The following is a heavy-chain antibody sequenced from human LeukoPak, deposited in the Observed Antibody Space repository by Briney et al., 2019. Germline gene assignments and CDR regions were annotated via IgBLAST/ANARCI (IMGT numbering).Heavy chain of an antibody. CDR1: GFTFSSYG. CDR3: VKDHIMIIAAATDAFDI. J-gene: IGHJ3*02. CDR2: IWYDGSNK. V-gene: IGHV3-30*02. Sequence: GGSLRLSCAASGFTFSSYGMHWVRQAPGKGLEWVAVIWYDGSNKYYADSVKGRFTISRDNSKNTLYLQMNSLRAEDTAVYYCVKDHIMIIAAATDAFDIWGQGTMVTVSS. D-gene: IGHD6-25*01.